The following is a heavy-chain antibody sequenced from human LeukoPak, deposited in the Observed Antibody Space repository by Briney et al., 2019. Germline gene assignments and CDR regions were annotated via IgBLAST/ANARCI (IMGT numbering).Heavy chain of an antibody. V-gene: IGHV4-4*07. Sequence: SETLSLTCTVSGGSISGYYFNWIRQPATKGLEWIGRVYHSGSTNYNPSLKSRVTMSVDMSKHQSSLRLSSVTVADTAMYYCAITYYHDSSGSSDAFDFWGQGTVVTVSS. CDR2: VYHSGST. D-gene: IGHD3-22*01. J-gene: IGHJ3*01. CDR3: AITYYHDSSGSSDAFDF. CDR1: GGSISGYY.